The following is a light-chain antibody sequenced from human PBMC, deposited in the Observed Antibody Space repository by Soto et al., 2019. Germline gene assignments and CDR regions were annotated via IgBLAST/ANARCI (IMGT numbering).Light chain of an antibody. CDR1: QDISNY. V-gene: IGKV1-33*01. J-gene: IGKJ5*01. CDR2: DAS. CDR3: QQYDNLIT. Sequence: DIQMTQSPSSLSASVGDIVTISCQASQDISNYLNWYQQKPGKAPKLLIYDASNLETGVPSRFSGSGSGTDFTFTISSLQPEDIATYYCQQYDNLITFGQGTRLEI.